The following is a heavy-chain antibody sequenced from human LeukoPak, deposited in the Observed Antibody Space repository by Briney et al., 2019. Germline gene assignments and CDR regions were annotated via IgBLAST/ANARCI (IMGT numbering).Heavy chain of an antibody. D-gene: IGHD4-17*01. V-gene: IGHV4-59*11. CDR2: ISHIGRT. CDR3: ARDLVTVTKGFDI. J-gene: IGHJ3*02. Sequence: PSETLSLTCAVSGDSFSSHYWTWVRQSPGTGLEWIGYISHIGRTNYNPSLKSRVTISIDTSKNQFSLKLRSVTAANTAVYYCARDLVTVTKGFDIWGQGTMVSVSS. CDR1: GDSFSSHY.